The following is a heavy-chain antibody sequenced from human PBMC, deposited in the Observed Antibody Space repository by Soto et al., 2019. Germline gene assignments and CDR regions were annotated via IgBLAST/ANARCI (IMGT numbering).Heavy chain of an antibody. D-gene: IGHD6-19*01. CDR2: IIPIFGTA. CDR1: GGTFSSYA. J-gene: IGHJ6*03. V-gene: IGHV1-69*05. Sequence: ASVKVSCKASGGTFSSYAISWVRQAPGQGLEWMGGIIPIFGTANYAQKFQGRVTMTTDASTSTAYMELRSLRSDDTAVYYCARDRGVAPPVAGNTHYYYYMDVWGTGTTVTVSS. CDR3: ARDRGVAPPVAGNTHYYYYMDV.